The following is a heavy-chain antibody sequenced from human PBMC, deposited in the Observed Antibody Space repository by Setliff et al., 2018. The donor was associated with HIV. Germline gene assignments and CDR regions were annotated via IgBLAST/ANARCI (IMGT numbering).Heavy chain of an antibody. Sequence: ASVKVSCKASGYTFINFGITWVRQAPGQGLEWVGYISGYNGNTKYAQNVQGRVTMTTDTSTSTAYMELRSLRYDVTAVYYCARDPRSGYDSDTAMVTIYYYCMDVWGKGTTVTVSS. CDR1: GYTFINFG. J-gene: IGHJ6*04. D-gene: IGHD5-18*01. V-gene: IGHV1-18*04. CDR3: ARDPRSGYDSDTAMVTIYYYCMDV. CDR2: ISGYNGNT.